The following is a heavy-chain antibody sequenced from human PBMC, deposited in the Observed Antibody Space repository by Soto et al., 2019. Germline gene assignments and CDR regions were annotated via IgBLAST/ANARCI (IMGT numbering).Heavy chain of an antibody. CDR3: ARGRYGDY. D-gene: IGHD1-1*01. CDR1: GYTFTSYG. V-gene: IGHV1-18*01. CDR2: ISAHNGNT. J-gene: IGHJ4*02. Sequence: QVHLVQSGAEVKKPGASVKVSCKASGYTFTSYGITWVRQAPGQGLEWMGWISAHNGNTDYARKLQGIVIVTRDTSTSTAYMELRSLGSDDTAVYYCARGRYGDYWGQGALVTVSS.